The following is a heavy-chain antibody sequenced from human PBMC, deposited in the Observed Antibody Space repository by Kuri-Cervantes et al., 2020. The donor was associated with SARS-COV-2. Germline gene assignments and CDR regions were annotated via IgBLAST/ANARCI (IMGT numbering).Heavy chain of an antibody. CDR1: GFTFSSYS. CDR3: ARDTGDDFDY. CDR2: ISSSSSYI. Sequence: GGSLRLSCAASGFTFSSYSMNWVRQAPGKGLEWVSSISSSSSYIYYADSVKGRFTTSRDNAKNSLYLQMNSLRAEDTAVYYCARDTGDDFDYWGQGTLVTVSS. D-gene: IGHD3-10*01. V-gene: IGHV3-21*01. J-gene: IGHJ4*02.